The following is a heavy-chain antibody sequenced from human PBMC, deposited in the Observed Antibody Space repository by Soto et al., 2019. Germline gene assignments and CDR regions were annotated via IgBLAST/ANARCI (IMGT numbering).Heavy chain of an antibody. CDR3: ARDGAGATPHFDH. CDR1: GGSSSSYY. D-gene: IGHD1-26*01. V-gene: IGHV4-4*07. Sequence: SETLSLTCTVSGGSSSSYYWSWIRQPAGKGLEWIGRIYTSGSTNYNPSLKSRVTMSVETSKNQFSLKLSSVTAADTAVYYCARDGAGATPHFDHWGQGTLVTVSS. J-gene: IGHJ4*02. CDR2: IYTSGST.